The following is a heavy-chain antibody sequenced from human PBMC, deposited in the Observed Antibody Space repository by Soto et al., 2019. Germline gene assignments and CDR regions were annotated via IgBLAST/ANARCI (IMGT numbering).Heavy chain of an antibody. V-gene: IGHV3-11*01. Sequence: QVQLVESGGGLVKPGGSLRLSCAASGLTFSDHYMTWIRQAPGKGLEWISYISSSTGTIYYADSMEGRFTISRDNAKNSLYLQITILRADDTTVYYCARAPYFGSATYYYYALDVWGHGTTVTVSS. J-gene: IGHJ6*02. CDR1: GLTFSDHY. D-gene: IGHD3-10*01. CDR2: ISSSTGTI. CDR3: ARAPYFGSATYYYYALDV.